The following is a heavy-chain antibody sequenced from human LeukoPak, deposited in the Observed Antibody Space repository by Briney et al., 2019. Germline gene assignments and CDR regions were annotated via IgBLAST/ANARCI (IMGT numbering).Heavy chain of an antibody. V-gene: IGHV7-4-1*02. J-gene: IGHJ4*02. Sequence: GASVKVSCKVSGYTFTSYAMNWVRQAPGQGLEWMGWINTDTGNPTYAQGFTGRFVFSLDTSVSTAYLQISSLKAEDTAVYYCARLRVGRTYYDILTGNGYFDYWGRGALVTVSS. CDR2: INTDTGNP. D-gene: IGHD3-9*01. CDR3: ARLRVGRTYYDILTGNGYFDY. CDR1: GYTFTSYA.